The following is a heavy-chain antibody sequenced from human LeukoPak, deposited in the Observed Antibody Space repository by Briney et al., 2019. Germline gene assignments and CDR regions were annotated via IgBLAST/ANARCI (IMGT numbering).Heavy chain of an antibody. CDR2: ISYDGSNK. V-gene: IGHV3-30-3*01. CDR3: AREMYYYDSSVDAFDI. J-gene: IGHJ3*02. Sequence: QPGGSLRLSCAASGFTFSSYAMHWVRQAPGKGLEWVAVISYDGSNKYYADSVKGRFTISRDNSKNTLYLQMNSLRAEDTAVYYCAREMYYYDSSVDAFDIWGQGTMVTVSS. D-gene: IGHD3-22*01. CDR1: GFTFSSYA.